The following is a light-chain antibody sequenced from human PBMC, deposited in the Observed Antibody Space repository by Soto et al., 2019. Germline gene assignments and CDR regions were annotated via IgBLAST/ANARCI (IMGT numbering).Light chain of an antibody. V-gene: IGLV1-47*02. J-gene: IGLJ2*01. CDR3: AAWDDSLSGVV. Sequence: QSVLTQPPSTSGTPGQRVTIFCSGSSSNIGNNFVFWYQHLPGTAPKLLIYSHNQRPSGVPDRFSGSTSGTSASLAISGLRSEDEADYYCAAWDDSLSGVVFGGGTKLTVL. CDR1: SSNIGNNF. CDR2: SHN.